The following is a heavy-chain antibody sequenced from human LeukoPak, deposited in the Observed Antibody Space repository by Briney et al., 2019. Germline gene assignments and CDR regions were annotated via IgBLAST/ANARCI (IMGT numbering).Heavy chain of an antibody. CDR2: VYYSGSS. CDR3: ARGWANAFDI. CDR1: GGSISSGGYS. Sequence: PSQTLSLTCAVSGGSISSGGYSWSWIRQPPGKGLEWIGSVYYSGSSYYNPSLDSRLTISIDGSKNQFSLRLSSVTAADTAVYYSARGWANAFDIWGQGTMVTVSS. V-gene: IGHV4-30-2*01. J-gene: IGHJ3*02. D-gene: IGHD3-16*01.